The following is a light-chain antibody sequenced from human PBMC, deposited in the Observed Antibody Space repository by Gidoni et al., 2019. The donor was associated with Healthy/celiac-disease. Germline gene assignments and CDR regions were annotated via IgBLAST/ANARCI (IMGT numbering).Light chain of an antibody. Sequence: EIVMTQSQATLSVSPGERATLSCRASQSVSSNLAWYQQKPGQAPRLLIYGASTRATGIPARFSGSGSGTEFTLTISSLQSEDFAVYYCQQYNNWPRTFXQXTKLEIK. CDR2: GAS. J-gene: IGKJ2*01. CDR1: QSVSSN. CDR3: QQYNNWPRT. V-gene: IGKV3-15*01.